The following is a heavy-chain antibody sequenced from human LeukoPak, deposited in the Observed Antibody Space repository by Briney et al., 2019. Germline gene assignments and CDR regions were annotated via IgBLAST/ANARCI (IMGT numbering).Heavy chain of an antibody. CDR1: GGSISSGDYY. Sequence: KTSQTLSLTCTVSGGSISSGDYYWSWIRQPPGKGLEWIGYIYYSGSTYYNPSLKSRVTISVDTSKNQFSLKLSSVTAADTAVCYCARDLGYYDSSGYYYYYYGMDVWGQGTTVTVSS. D-gene: IGHD3-22*01. CDR3: ARDLGYYDSSGYYYYYYGMDV. V-gene: IGHV4-30-4*01. CDR2: IYYSGST. J-gene: IGHJ6*02.